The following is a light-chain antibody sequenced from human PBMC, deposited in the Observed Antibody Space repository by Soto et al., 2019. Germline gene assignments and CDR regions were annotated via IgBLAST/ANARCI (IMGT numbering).Light chain of an antibody. V-gene: IGKV1-39*01. CDR3: QQTYSIPWT. CDR1: QSISTY. CDR2: TAS. J-gene: IGKJ1*01. Sequence: DIQMTQSPSSLSASVGDRVTITCRASQSISTYLNWYQHKPGKAPKVLIFTASSLQSGVPSRFSGSESGTDFTLTISTLQPEDFATYYCQQTYSIPWTFGQGXKXXI.